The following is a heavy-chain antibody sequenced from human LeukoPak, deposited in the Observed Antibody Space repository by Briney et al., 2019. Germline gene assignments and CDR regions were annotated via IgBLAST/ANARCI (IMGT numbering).Heavy chain of an antibody. D-gene: IGHD3-22*01. J-gene: IGHJ3*02. CDR1: GYTFTSYG. V-gene: IGHV1-18*01. CDR3: ARAILPYYFDSSGNDAFEI. CDR2: ISAYNGNT. Sequence: ASVKVSCKASGYTFTSYGISWVRQAPGQGLEWMGWISAYNGNTNYAQKLQGRVTMTTDTSTSTAYMELRSLRSDDTAVYYCARAILPYYFDSSGNDAFEIWGQGTMVTVSS.